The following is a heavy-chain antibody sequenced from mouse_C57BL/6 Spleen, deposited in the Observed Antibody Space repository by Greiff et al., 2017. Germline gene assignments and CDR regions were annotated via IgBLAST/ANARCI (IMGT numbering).Heavy chain of an antibody. CDR3: TTGDYEYDREL. D-gene: IGHD2-4*01. CDR1: GFNIQDDY. V-gene: IGHV14-4*01. CDR2: IDPENGDT. Sequence: VQLQQSGAELVRPGASVKLSCTASGFNIQDDYMHWVKQRPEQGLEWIGWIDPENGDTEYASKFQGKATIPADTSSNTAYLQLSSLTSEDTAVYYCTTGDYEYDRELWGQGTTRTVSS. J-gene: IGHJ2*01.